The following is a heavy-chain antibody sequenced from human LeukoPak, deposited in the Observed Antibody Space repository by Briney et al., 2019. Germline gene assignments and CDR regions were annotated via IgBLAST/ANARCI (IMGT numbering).Heavy chain of an antibody. CDR1: GYTFTRYG. V-gene: IGHV1-18*01. CDR2: ISAYNVKT. J-gene: IGHJ6*02. D-gene: IGHD5-24*01. Sequence: ASLKVSRKASGYTFTRYGISWVRQAPGHGVECRGWISAYNVKTNHAQKLQGRVTTTTETSTRTAYIELSSRRSEATAGYCCASVRDNHGYSDYEDSGYYGMDLWGQGTTVTVSS. CDR3: ASVRDNHGYSDYEDSGYYGMDL.